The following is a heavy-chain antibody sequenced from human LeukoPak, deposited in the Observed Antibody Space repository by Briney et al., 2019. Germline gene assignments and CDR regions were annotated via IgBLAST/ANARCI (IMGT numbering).Heavy chain of an antibody. Sequence: SGPTLVKPAQTLTLTCTFSGFSLSTSGVGVGWIRQPPGKALEWLALIYWDDDKRYSPSLKSRLTITKDTSKNQVVLTMTNMDPVDTATYYCAHWSSLCGYCSGENWFDPWGQGTLVTVSS. J-gene: IGHJ5*02. CDR1: GFSLSTSGVG. CDR2: IYWDDDK. CDR3: AHWSSLCGYCSGENWFDP. V-gene: IGHV2-5*02. D-gene: IGHD2-15*01.